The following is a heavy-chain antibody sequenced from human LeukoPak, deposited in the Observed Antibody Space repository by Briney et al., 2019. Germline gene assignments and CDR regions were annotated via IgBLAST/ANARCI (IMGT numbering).Heavy chain of an antibody. CDR1: GYSFTSYW. J-gene: IGHJ3*02. CDR3: ARRWLGYCSSTSCYVDAFDI. V-gene: IGHV5-51*01. Sequence: GESLKISCKGSGYSFTSYWIGWVRQMPGKGLEWMGIIYPGDSDTRYSPSFQGQVTISADKSISTAYLQWSSLKASDTAMYYCARRWLGYCSSTSCYVDAFDIWGQGTMVTVSS. CDR2: IYPGDSDT. D-gene: IGHD2-2*01.